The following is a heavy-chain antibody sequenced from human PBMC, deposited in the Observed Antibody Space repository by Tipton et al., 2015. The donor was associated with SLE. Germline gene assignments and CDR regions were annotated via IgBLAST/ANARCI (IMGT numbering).Heavy chain of an antibody. CDR3: ARGHYDFWSGYYTGFDY. J-gene: IGHJ4*02. D-gene: IGHD3-3*01. CDR1: GGSISSHY. CDR2: IYYSGST. V-gene: IGHV4-59*11. Sequence: LRLSCAASGGSISSHYWSWIRQPPGKGLEWIGYIYYSGSTNYNPSLKSRVTISVDTSKNQFSLKLSSVTAADTAVYYCARGHYDFWSGYYTGFDYWGQGTLVTVSS.